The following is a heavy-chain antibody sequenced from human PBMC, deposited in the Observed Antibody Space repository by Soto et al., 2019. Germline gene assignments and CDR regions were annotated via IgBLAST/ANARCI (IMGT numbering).Heavy chain of an antibody. J-gene: IGHJ6*02. Sequence: QVQLVESGGGVVQPGRSLRLSCAASGFTFSSYGMHWVRQAPGKGLEWVAVILYDGNKKYYADSVKGRFTISRDNSKNTLYLQMASLRAEDTAVYYCAKDEVLVEVVARDYYGMDVWGQGTTVTVSS. V-gene: IGHV3-30*18. CDR1: GFTFSSYG. CDR2: ILYDGNKK. CDR3: AKDEVLVEVVARDYYGMDV. D-gene: IGHD2-15*01.